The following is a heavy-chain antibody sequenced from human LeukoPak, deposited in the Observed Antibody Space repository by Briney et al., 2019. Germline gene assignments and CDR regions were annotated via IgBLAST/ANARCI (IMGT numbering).Heavy chain of an antibody. J-gene: IGHJ3*02. CDR1: GGSFSGYY. V-gene: IGHV4-34*01. CDR3: ARVGQYAFDI. Sequence: SETLSLTCAVYGGSFSGYYWSWIRQPPGKGLEWIGEINHSGSTNYNPSLKSRVTISVDTSKNQFSLKLSSVTAADTVVYYCARVGQYAFDIWGQGTMVTVSS. CDR2: INHSGST.